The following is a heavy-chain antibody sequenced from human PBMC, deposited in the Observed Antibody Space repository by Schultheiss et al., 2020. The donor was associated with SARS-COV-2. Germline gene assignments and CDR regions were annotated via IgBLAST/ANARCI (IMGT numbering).Heavy chain of an antibody. Sequence: SETLSLTCTVSGGSISSYYWSWIRQPPGKGLEWIGYIYYSGSTYYNPSLKSRVTISVDTSKNQFSLKLSSVTAADTAVYYCARGGVWFGELSAPTPFDYWGQGTLVTVSS. CDR2: IYYSGST. J-gene: IGHJ4*02. CDR1: GGSISSYY. CDR3: ARGGVWFGELSAPTPFDY. D-gene: IGHD3-10*01. V-gene: IGHV4-59*12.